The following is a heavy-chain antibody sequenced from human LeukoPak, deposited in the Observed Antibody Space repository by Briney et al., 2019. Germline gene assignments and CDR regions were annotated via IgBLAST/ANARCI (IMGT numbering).Heavy chain of an antibody. D-gene: IGHD2-2*01. CDR3: ARCRVVVPAAIGHYYYYYMDV. CDR1: GFTFSSYS. Sequence: PGGSLRLSCAASGFTFSSYSMNWVRQAPGKGLEWVSSISSSSSYIYYADSVRGRFTISRDNAKNSLYLQMNSLRAEDTAVYYCARCRVVVPAAIGHYYYYYMDVWGKGTTVTVSS. CDR2: ISSSSSYI. J-gene: IGHJ6*03. V-gene: IGHV3-21*01.